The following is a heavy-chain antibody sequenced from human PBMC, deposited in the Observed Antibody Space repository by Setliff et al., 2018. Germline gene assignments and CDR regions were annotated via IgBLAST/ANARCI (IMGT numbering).Heavy chain of an antibody. CDR3: VRDSSADYYDNNYFKY. D-gene: IGHD2-21*02. J-gene: IGHJ1*01. V-gene: IGHV3-30*02. Sequence: GGSLRLSCAASGFTFRGFAMHWVRQAPGKGLEWVASIRHDESDIYYTNSVKGRFTVSRDNSKNTLYLQMNILRPEDTALYYCVRDSSADYYDNNYFKYWGQGALVTVSS. CDR1: GFTFRGFA. CDR2: IRHDESDI.